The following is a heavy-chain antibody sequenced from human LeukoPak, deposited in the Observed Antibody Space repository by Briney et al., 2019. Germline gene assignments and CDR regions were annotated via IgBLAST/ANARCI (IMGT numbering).Heavy chain of an antibody. CDR2: IYTSGST. V-gene: IGHV4-61*02. CDR3: ARRGGGYCSSTSCPAHAFDI. D-gene: IGHD2-2*01. J-gene: IGHJ3*02. Sequence: SETLSLTCTVSGGSISSGSYYWSWIRQPAGKGLEWFGRIYTSGSTNYNPSLKSRVTISVDTSKNQFSLKLSYVTAPDPAGLYCARRGGGYCSSTSCPAHAFDIWGQGTMVTVPS. CDR1: GGSISSGSYY.